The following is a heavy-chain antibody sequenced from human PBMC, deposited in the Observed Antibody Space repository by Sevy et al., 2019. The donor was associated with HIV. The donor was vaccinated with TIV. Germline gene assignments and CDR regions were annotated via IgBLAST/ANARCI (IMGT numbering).Heavy chain of an antibody. V-gene: IGHV3-33*01. CDR1: GFSFSNYA. CDR2: IWNDGNDK. Sequence: GGSLRLSCVASGFSFSNYAMHRVRQAPRKGLEWVAVIWNDGNDKSYADSVKGRFTISRDNAKNTLYLQMNSLRAEDTAIYYCATEYNNGYDYWGQGTMVTVSS. D-gene: IGHD5-18*01. J-gene: IGHJ4*02. CDR3: ATEYNNGYDY.